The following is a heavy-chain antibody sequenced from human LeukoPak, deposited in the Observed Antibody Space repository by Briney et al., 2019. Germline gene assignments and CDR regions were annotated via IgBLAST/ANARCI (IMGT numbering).Heavy chain of an antibody. CDR3: AKDLLGYCSSTSCREDY. J-gene: IGHJ4*02. V-gene: IGHV3-23*01. D-gene: IGHD2-2*01. CDR1: GFTFSSYA. CDR2: ISGSGGST. Sequence: GGSLRLSCAASGFTFSSYAMSWVRQAPGKGLEWVSAISGSGGSTYYADSVKGRFTISRDNSKNTLYLQMNSLRAGDTAVYYCAKDLLGYCSSTSCREDYWGQGTLVTVSS.